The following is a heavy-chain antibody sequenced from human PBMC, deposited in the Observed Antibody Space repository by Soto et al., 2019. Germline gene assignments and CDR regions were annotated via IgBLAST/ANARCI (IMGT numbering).Heavy chain of an antibody. Sequence: GASLRLSCASSGFTFSSYAMSWVRPAPGEGLEWVSAISGSGGSTYYADSVKGRFTISRDNSKNTLYLQMNSLRAEDTAVYYCAKDPDCISTSCHIDYWGQGTLVTVSS. V-gene: IGHV3-23*01. CDR3: AKDPDCISTSCHIDY. J-gene: IGHJ4*02. CDR2: ISGSGGST. CDR1: GFTFSSYA. D-gene: IGHD2-2*02.